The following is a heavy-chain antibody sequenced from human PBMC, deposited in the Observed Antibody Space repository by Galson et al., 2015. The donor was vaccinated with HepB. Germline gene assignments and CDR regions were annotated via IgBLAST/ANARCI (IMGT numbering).Heavy chain of an antibody. Sequence: SLRLSCAASGFTFSNAWMSWVRQAPGKGLEWVGRIKSKTDGGTTDYAAPVKGRFTISRDDSKNTLYLQMNSLKTEDTAVYYCTTKFTLGAPRYWGQGTLVTVSS. CDR2: IKSKTDGGTT. CDR3: TTKFTLGAPRY. J-gene: IGHJ4*02. CDR1: GFTFSNAW. D-gene: IGHD1-26*01. V-gene: IGHV3-15*01.